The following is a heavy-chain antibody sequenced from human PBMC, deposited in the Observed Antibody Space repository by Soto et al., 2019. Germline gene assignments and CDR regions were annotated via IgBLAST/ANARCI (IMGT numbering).Heavy chain of an antibody. V-gene: IGHV1-18*04. CDR1: GYTFTNYG. Sequence: ASVKVSCKASGYTFTNYGISWVRQAPGQGLEWMGWISANNGHTKYAQKVQGRVTMTTDTSTSTAYMELRSLRSDDTAVYYCARETVVVTARGPFDYWGQGTLVTVSS. D-gene: IGHD2-21*02. CDR2: ISANNGHT. J-gene: IGHJ4*02. CDR3: ARETVVVTARGPFDY.